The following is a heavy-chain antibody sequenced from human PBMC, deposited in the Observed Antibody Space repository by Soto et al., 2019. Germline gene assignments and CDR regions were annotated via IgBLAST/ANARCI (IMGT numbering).Heavy chain of an antibody. CDR3: ARVGSTFARGRIGGVHYGLDV. CDR1: GFTFSTYT. Sequence: EVRLVESGGGLVKSGGSLRLSCSASGFTFSTYTMNWVRQAPGRGLEWVSNIDRFGSYSWYVDSAQGRFTISRDNAKNSLYLQMNSIRAEDTAVYYCARVGSTFARGRIGGVHYGLDVWGQGTTVTVSS. J-gene: IGHJ6*02. CDR2: IDRFGSYS. V-gene: IGHV3-21*03. D-gene: IGHD3-16*01.